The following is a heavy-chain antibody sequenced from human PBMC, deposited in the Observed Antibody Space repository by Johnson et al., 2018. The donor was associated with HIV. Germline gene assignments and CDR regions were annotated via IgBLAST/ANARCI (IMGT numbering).Heavy chain of an antibody. CDR1: GFIVSSNY. V-gene: IGHV3-66*02. Sequence: VQLVESGGGVVQPGRSLRLSCAASGFIVSSNYMSWVRQAPGKGLEWVSVIYSGGSAYYTDSVKGRFTISRDTSKNTLYLQMNSLRPEDTAVYYCARDLTEGGYSSGYYAFDIWGQGTMVTVSS. CDR2: IYSGGSA. CDR3: ARDLTEGGYSSGYYAFDI. J-gene: IGHJ3*02. D-gene: IGHD5-18*01.